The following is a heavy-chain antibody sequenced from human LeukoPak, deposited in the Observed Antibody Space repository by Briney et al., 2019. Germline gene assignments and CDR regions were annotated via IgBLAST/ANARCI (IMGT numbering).Heavy chain of an antibody. CDR1: GFTFSSYA. CDR2: ISGSGGST. V-gene: IGHV3-23*01. J-gene: IGHJ4*02. CDR3: AKVDDSSRYFHYFDY. D-gene: IGHD3-22*01. Sequence: GGSLRLSCAASGFTFSSYAMSWVRQAPGKGLEWVSAISGSGGSTYYADSVKGRFAISRDNSKNTLYLQMNSLRAEDTAVYYCAKVDDSSRYFHYFDYWGQGTLVTVSS.